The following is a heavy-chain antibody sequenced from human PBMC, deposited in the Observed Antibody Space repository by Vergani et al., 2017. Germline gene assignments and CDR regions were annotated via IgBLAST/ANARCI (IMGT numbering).Heavy chain of an antibody. V-gene: IGHV1-2*02. CDR2: INPNSGGT. CDR1: GYTFTGYY. J-gene: IGHJ5*02. CDR3: AGEGSYYGSTGFGPGGSFA. D-gene: IGHD3-22*01. Sequence: QVQLVQSGAEVKKPGASVKVSCKASGYTFTGYYMHWVRQAPGQGLGWMGWINPNSGGTNYAQKFQGRVTMTRGTSISTAYMELGRLRSDDTAVYYCAGEGSYYGSTGFGPGGSFAWGQGTLVTVSS.